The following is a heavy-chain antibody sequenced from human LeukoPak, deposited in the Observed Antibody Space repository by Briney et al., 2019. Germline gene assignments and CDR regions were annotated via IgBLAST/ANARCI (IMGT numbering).Heavy chain of an antibody. D-gene: IGHD3-22*01. CDR2: IYYSGST. CDR3: AKVYYHDNSATIKYFDS. Sequence: SQTLSLTCPVSGASISGGYYYWSWVRQHPGKGLEWIGYIYYSGSTYYNPSLQSRLTISVDTSKNHFSLKLSTVTAADTAVYYCAKVYYHDNSATIKYFDSWGQGTLVAVSS. J-gene: IGHJ4*02. V-gene: IGHV4-31*03. CDR1: GASISGGYYY.